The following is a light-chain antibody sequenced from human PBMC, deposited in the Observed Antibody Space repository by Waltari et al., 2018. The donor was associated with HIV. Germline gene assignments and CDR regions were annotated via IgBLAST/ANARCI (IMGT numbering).Light chain of an antibody. CDR3: AAWDANLNGRL. Sequence: QSVLTQSPSASGTPGQRVTISCSGSISNIGGTTVSWYQHLPATAPNLRIYSNNQRPSGVPDRFSGSKSGTSASLAISGLQSEDEADYYCAAWDANLNGRLFGGGTKLTVL. CDR2: SNN. J-gene: IGLJ2*01. CDR1: ISNIGGTT. V-gene: IGLV1-44*01.